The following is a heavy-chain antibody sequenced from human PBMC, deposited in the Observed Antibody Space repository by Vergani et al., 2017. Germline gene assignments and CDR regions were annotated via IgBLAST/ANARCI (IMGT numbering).Heavy chain of an antibody. V-gene: IGHV3-74*03. Sequence: EVQLVESGGGSVQSGGSLRLSCVASGFSFNTYWMHWVRQVPGKGLMWVARIDEYGNRATYGDFETGRFTISRDNAKNTVFLQMNNLRADDAGVYYCARARKFRFGVVWENWFDPWGQGTLVTVSS. CDR1: GFSFNTYW. D-gene: IGHD3-3*01. CDR2: IDEYGNRA. CDR3: ARARKFRFGVVWENWFDP. J-gene: IGHJ5*02.